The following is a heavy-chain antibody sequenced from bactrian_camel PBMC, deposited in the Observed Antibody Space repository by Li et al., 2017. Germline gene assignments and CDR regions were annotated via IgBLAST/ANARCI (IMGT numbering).Heavy chain of an antibody. D-gene: IGHD2*01. CDR2: FDSEGST. CDR3: AADKSRVVPWGLTTDFSI. Sequence: VQLVESGGGLVQAGGSLRLSCTASTMPFDAYAMGWFRQAPGKEREAVAAFDSEGSTNYADSVEGRFTVSRDNAKNTVYLQMNSLRPEDTAMYYCAADKSRVVPWGLTTDFSIWGQGTQVTVS. V-gene: IGHV3S63*01. CDR1: TMPFDAYA. J-gene: IGHJ4*01.